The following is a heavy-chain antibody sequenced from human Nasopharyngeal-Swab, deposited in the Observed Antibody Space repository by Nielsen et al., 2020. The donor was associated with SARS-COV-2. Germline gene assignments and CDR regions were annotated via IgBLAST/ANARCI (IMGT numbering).Heavy chain of an antibody. CDR1: GYTFTGYY. V-gene: IGHV1-2*06. D-gene: IGHD1-26*01. Sequence: ASVKVSYKASGYTFTGYYMHWVRQAPGQGLEWMGRINPNSGGTNYAQKFQGRVTMTRDTSISTSYMELSRLRSDDTAVYYCARLDEDWVPGNYFDYWGQGTLVTVSS. CDR3: ARLDEDWVPGNYFDY. J-gene: IGHJ4*02. CDR2: INPNSGGT.